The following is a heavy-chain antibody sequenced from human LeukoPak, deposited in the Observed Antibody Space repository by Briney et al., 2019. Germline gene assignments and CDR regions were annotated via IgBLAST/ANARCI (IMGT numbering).Heavy chain of an antibody. Sequence: SAPTLTILLQPLTLTCTLSVFSLSSGVGVGWIRQPPGKALEWLTPIYWDDDKRYSPSLRSRLTITKDTSTNQVVLTMTNIDPLDTATYSCAHLNGLSEINYYLHYWLPGPLVTVSS. D-gene: IGHD1-1*01. CDR1: VFSLSSGVG. CDR2: IYWDDDK. V-gene: IGHV2-5*02. CDR3: AHLNGLSEINYYLHY. J-gene: IGHJ4*02.